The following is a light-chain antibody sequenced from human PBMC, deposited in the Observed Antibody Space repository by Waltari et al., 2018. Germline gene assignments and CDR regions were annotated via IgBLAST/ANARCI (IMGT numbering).Light chain of an antibody. CDR2: KAF. J-gene: IGKJ1*01. Sequence: DIQMTQSPSTLSASVGDRATITCRASQSINSWLAWYQQKPGKAPKLLIYKAFSLENGVPSRFSGTGSGTEFTLTISSLQPDDFATYYCQQYNSYSWTFGQGTKVEIK. CDR3: QQYNSYSWT. V-gene: IGKV1-5*03. CDR1: QSINSW.